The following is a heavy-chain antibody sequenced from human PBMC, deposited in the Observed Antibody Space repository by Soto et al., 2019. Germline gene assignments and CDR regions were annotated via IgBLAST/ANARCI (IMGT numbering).Heavy chain of an antibody. J-gene: IGHJ4*02. CDR3: ARDAGDYGDANFDY. D-gene: IGHD4-17*01. CDR1: GGSSSRGGYY. V-gene: IGHV4-31*03. Sequence: SGTLSLTCSVSGGSSSRGGYYWSWIRTHPGKGLEWIGNIYYSGRTYYKPSLKSRTIISADMTKNHFSLNLRSVTVADTAVYFCARDAGDYGDANFDYWGQGTLVTVSS. CDR2: IYYSGRT.